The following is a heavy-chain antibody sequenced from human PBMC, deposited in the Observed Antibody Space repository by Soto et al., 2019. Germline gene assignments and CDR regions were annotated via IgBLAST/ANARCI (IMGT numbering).Heavy chain of an antibody. CDR3: ARSGGYDQQVFDY. J-gene: IGHJ4*02. Sequence: ASVKVSCKASGYTFTSYAMHWVRQAPGQRLEWMGWINAGNGNTKYSQKFQGRVTITRDTSASTAYMELSSLRSEDTAVYYCARSGGYDQQVFDYWGQGTLVTVSS. CDR2: INAGNGNT. CDR1: GYTFTSYA. V-gene: IGHV1-3*01. D-gene: IGHD2-15*01.